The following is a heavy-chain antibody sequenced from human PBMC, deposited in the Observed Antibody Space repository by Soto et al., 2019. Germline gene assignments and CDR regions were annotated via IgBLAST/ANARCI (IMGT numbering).Heavy chain of an antibody. J-gene: IGHJ4*02. Sequence: QVQLVQSGGGLVRPGGSLRFSCAASGFTFSDHYMVWIRQAPGKGLEWIAYISGDDYNKYYADSVRGRSSISRDNANNSLFLQLSNLRAEDTAIYYCARDGGGSGYNNGSAAFDSWGQGTLVTVSS. D-gene: IGHD3-10*01. CDR2: ISGDDYNK. CDR1: GFTFSDHY. CDR3: ARDGGGSGYNNGSAAFDS. V-gene: IGHV3-11*01.